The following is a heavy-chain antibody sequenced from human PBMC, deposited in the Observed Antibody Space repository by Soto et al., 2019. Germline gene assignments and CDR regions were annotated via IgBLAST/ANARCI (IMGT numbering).Heavy chain of an antibody. CDR2: IIPIFGTA. CDR3: ESWKYYITGTLAAFDI. J-gene: IGHJ3*02. Sequence: SVKVSCKASGGTFSSYAISWVRQAPGQGLEWMGGIIPIFGTANYAQKFQGRVTITADESTSTAYMELSSLRSEDTAVYYCESWKYYITGTLAAFDIWGQGTMVTVSS. V-gene: IGHV1-69*13. D-gene: IGHD1-7*01. CDR1: GGTFSSYA.